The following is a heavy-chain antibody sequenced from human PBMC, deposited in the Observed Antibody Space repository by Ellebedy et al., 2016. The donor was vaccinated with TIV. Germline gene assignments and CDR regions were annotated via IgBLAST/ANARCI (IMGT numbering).Heavy chain of an antibody. CDR2: VVPIFGSA. CDR1: GYTFTSYY. V-gene: IGHV1-69*13. D-gene: IGHD3-10*01. Sequence: ASVKVSCKASGYTFTSYYMHWVRQAPGQGLEWMGAVVPIFGSANYPQKFQGRVTITADESTSTAYMELSSLRSEDTAVYYCARSDGSGSYNNWALRFWGQGTLVTVSS. J-gene: IGHJ4*02. CDR3: ARSDGSGSYNNWALRF.